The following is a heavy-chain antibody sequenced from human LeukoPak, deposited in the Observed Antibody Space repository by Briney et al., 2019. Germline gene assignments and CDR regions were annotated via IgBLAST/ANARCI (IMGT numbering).Heavy chain of an antibody. CDR3: ARLPYPGYSSIPL. CDR1: GFTFSRYW. V-gene: IGHV3-74*01. CDR2: INSDRSST. D-gene: IGHD6-19*01. Sequence: PGGSLRLSRAASGFTFSRYWMHWVRQAPGKGLVWVSRINSDRSSTSYADSVKGRFTISRDNAKNTLYLQMNSLRAEDTAVYYCARLPYPGYSSIPLWGQGTMVTVSS. J-gene: IGHJ3*01.